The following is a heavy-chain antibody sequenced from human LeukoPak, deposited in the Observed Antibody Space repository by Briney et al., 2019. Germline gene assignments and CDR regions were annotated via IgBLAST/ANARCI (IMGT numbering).Heavy chain of an antibody. CDR1: GGSLSSYY. CDR2: INTSGGS. CDR3: AREQAVKFDF. V-gene: IGHV4-4*07. D-gene: IGHD4-17*01. Sequence: PSETLSLTCSVSGGSLSSYYWNWIRQPAGEGLEWIGRINTSGGSNYNPSVRTRVSMSVDTSKNQFSLKLTSVTAADTAVYYCAREQAVKFDFWGQGTLVTVSS. J-gene: IGHJ4*02.